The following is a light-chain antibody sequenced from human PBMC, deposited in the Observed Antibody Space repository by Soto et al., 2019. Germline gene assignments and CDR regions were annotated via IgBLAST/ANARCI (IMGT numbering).Light chain of an antibody. V-gene: IGKV3-20*01. CDR1: QSVSSIY. J-gene: IGKJ1*01. Sequence: EIVLTQSPGTLSLSPGERATLSCRASQSVSSIYLAWYQHKPGQAPRLLIYGASSRAAGIPDRFSGSGSGTAFTLPISRLEPADFAVYYCQQYGSSSWTFGRGTTVEI. CDR3: QQYGSSSWT. CDR2: GAS.